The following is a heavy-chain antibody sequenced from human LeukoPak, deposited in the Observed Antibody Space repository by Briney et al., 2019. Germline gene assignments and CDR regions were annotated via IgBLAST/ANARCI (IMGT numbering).Heavy chain of an antibody. CDR3: ASYSSSAGGYAFDI. D-gene: IGHD6-6*01. CDR1: GYTFTGYY. Sequence: VASVKVSCKASGYTFTGYYMHWVRQAPGQGLEWMGWINPNSGGTNYGQKFQGRVTMTRDTSISTAYMELSRLRSDDTAVYYCASYSSSAGGYAFDIWGQGTMVTVSS. V-gene: IGHV1-2*02. CDR2: INPNSGGT. J-gene: IGHJ3*02.